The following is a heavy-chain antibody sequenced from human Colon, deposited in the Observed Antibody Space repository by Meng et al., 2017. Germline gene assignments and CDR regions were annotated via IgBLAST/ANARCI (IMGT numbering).Heavy chain of an antibody. CDR2: SRIKAQNYAA. D-gene: IGHD3-16*01. CDR3: IRDFSGRYAWDY. J-gene: IGHJ4*02. V-gene: IGHV3-72*01. Sequence: GESLKISCAASGFTFSDRYIDWVRQAPGKGLEWVGRSRIKAQNYAAEKAAPLKDRITISRDESKNLVYPQMNALKVDDTAMYYCIRDFSGRYAWDYWGQGALVTVSS. CDR1: GFTFSDRY.